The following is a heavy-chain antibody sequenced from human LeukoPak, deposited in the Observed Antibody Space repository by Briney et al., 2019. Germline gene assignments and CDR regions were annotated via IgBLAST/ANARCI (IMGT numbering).Heavy chain of an antibody. V-gene: IGHV3-7*01. D-gene: IGHD6-13*01. Sequence: ETLSLTCTVSGGSISGSSYYWGWVRQAPGKGLEWVANIKQDGSEKYYVDSVKGRFTISRDNAKNSLYLQMNSLRAEDTAVYYCAREAAAGYFDYWGQGTLVTVSS. J-gene: IGHJ4*02. CDR1: GGSISGSSYY. CDR3: AREAAAGYFDY. CDR2: IKQDGSEK.